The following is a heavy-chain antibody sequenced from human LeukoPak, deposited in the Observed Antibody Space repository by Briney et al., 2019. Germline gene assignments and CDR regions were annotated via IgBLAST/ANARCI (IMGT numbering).Heavy chain of an antibody. CDR3: TTLGMIVSSSADAFDI. Sequence: PGGSLRLSCAASGFTFSSYAMSWVRQAPGKGLEWVSAISGSGGSTYYADSVKGRFTISRDNSKNTLYLQMNSLRAEDTAVYYCTTLGMIVSSSADAFDIWGQGTMVTVSS. CDR2: ISGSGGST. J-gene: IGHJ3*02. CDR1: GFTFSSYA. D-gene: IGHD3-22*01. V-gene: IGHV3-23*01.